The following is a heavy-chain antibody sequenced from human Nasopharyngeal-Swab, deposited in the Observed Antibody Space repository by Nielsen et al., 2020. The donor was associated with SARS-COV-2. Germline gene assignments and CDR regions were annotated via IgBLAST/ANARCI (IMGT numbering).Heavy chain of an antibody. J-gene: IGHJ3*02. CDR3: ARIKSTAAAGVGGAFDI. Sequence: SGPTLVTPTQTLTLTCTFSGFSPSTSGMCVSWIRQPPGKALEWLALIDWDDDKYYSTSLKTRLTISKDTSKNQVVLTMTNMDPVDTATYYCARIKSTAAAGVGGAFDIWGQGTMVTVSS. CDR1: GFSPSTSGMC. CDR2: IDWDDDK. D-gene: IGHD6-13*01. V-gene: IGHV2-70*01.